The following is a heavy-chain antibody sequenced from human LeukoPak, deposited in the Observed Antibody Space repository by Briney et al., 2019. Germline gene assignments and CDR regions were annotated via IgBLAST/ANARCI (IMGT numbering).Heavy chain of an antibody. J-gene: IGHJ4*02. CDR1: GNTLTNND. Sequence: ASVKVSCKAFGNTLTNNDINWVRKATGQGIEWMGWVSPDSGDTGYAPNFRGRVTMTTDTSINTAYMELTSLTSEDTAIYYCTRGRAAGDWGQGTLVTVSS. V-gene: IGHV1-8*01. D-gene: IGHD6-19*01. CDR3: TRGRAAGD. CDR2: VSPDSGDT.